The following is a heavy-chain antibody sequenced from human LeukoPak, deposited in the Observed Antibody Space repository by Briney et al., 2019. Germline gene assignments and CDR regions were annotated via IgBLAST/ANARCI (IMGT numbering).Heavy chain of an antibody. CDR2: IGTGGTTM. J-gene: IGHJ5*02. D-gene: IGHD2-21*01. CDR1: GFTFTSYV. V-gene: IGHV3-48*02. Sequence: GGSLRLSCAASGFTFTSYVMNWVRQPPGKGLEWISYIGTGGTTMYYADSVKGRFTISRDNAKNSLYLQMNSLRDEDTAIYYCARGRGSSWGQGTLVTVSS. CDR3: ARGRGSS.